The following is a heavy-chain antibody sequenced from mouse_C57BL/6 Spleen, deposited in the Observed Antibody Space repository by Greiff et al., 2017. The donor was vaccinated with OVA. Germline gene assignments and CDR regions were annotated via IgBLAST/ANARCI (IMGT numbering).Heavy chain of an antibody. V-gene: IGHV1-18*01. Sequence: EVKLQESGPELVKPGASVKIPCKASGYTFTDYNMDWVKQSHGKSLEWIGDINPNNGGTIYNQKFKGKATLTVDKSSSTAYMELRSLTSEDTAVYYCATASSYGNFAYWGQGTLVTVSA. D-gene: IGHD1-1*01. CDR3: ATASSYGNFAY. CDR2: INPNNGGT. CDR1: GYTFTDYN. J-gene: IGHJ3*01.